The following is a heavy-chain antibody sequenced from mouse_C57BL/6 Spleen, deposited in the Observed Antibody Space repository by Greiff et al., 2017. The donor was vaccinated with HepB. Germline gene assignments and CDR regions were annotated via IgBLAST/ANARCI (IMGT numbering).Heavy chain of an antibody. CDR3: ASGTAGFDY. CDR2: ISSGGSYT. CDR1: GFTFSSYG. J-gene: IGHJ2*01. Sequence: EVKLVDSGGDLVKPGGSLKLSCAASGFTFSSYGMSWVRQTPDKRLEWVATISSGGSYTYYPDSVKGRFTISRDNAKNTLYLQMSSLKSEDTAMYYCASGTAGFDYWGQGTTLTVSS. V-gene: IGHV5-6*01. D-gene: IGHD4-1*01.